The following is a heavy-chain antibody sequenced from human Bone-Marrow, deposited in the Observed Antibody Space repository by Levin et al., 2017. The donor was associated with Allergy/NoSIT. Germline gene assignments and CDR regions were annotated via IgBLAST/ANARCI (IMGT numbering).Heavy chain of an antibody. D-gene: IGHD3-10*01. J-gene: IGHJ6*02. CDR2: ISYDGSNE. CDR1: GFSFRTYG. CDR3: AKEHSGSSRYLYYNGMDV. Sequence: GGSLRLSCAASGFSFRTYGMHWVRQAPGKGLEWVAVISYDGSNEYYADSVKGRFTISRDNSKNTLYLQMNSLRAEDTAVYYCAKEHSGSSRYLYYNGMDVWGQGTTVTVSS. V-gene: IGHV3-30*18.